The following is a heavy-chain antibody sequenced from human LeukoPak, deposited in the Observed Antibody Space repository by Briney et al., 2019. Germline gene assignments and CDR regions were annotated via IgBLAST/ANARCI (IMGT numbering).Heavy chain of an antibody. CDR3: TTGFLEWLSDFDY. J-gene: IGHJ4*02. CDR1: GFTFSNAW. D-gene: IGHD3-3*01. Sequence: GGSLRLSCAASGFTFSNAWMSWVRQAPGKGLEWVGRIKSKTDGGTTDYAAPVKGRFTISRDDSKNTLYLQMNSLKTEDTAVYYCTTGFLEWLSDFDYWGQGTLVTVSS. CDR2: IKSKTDGGTT. V-gene: IGHV3-15*01.